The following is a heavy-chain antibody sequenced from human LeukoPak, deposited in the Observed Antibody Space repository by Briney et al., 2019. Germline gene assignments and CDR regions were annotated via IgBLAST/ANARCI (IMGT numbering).Heavy chain of an antibody. J-gene: IGHJ4*02. Sequence: GRSLRLSCAASGFTFSSYAMSWVRQAPGKGLEWVSAISGSGGSTYYADSVKGRFTISRDNSKNTLYLQMNSLRAEDTAVYYCAKVRGSSWYYSDWGQGTLVTVSS. D-gene: IGHD6-13*01. CDR3: AKVRGSSWYYSD. V-gene: IGHV3-23*01. CDR1: GFTFSSYA. CDR2: ISGSGGST.